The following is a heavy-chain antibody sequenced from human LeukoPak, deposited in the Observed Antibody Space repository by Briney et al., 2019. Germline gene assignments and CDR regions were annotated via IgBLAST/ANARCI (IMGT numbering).Heavy chain of an antibody. Sequence: SVKVSCKASGGTFSSYAISWVRQAPGQGLEWMGRIIPILGIANYAQKFQGRVTITADRSTSTAYMELSSLRSEDTAVYYCATAKTDYGDSTPLDYWGQGTLVTVSS. V-gene: IGHV1-69*04. CDR2: IIPILGIA. CDR3: ATAKTDYGDSTPLDY. CDR1: GGTFSSYA. D-gene: IGHD4-17*01. J-gene: IGHJ4*02.